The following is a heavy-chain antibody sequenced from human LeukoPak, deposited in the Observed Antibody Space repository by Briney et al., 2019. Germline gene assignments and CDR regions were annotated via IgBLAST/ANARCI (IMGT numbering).Heavy chain of an antibody. CDR1: GGSFSGYY. CDR3: ASGDVHRNWFDP. D-gene: IGHD6-6*01. CDR2: ISYSGST. V-gene: IGHV4-34*01. J-gene: IGHJ5*02. Sequence: SETLSLTCAVYGGSFSGYYWSWIRQPPGKGLEWIGSISYSGSTYYNLSLKSRVTISVDTSKNQFSLKLSSVTAADTAVYYCASGDVHRNWFDPWGQGTLVTVSS.